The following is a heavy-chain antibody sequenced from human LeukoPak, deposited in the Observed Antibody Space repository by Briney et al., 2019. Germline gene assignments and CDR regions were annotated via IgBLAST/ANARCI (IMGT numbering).Heavy chain of an antibody. D-gene: IGHD4-17*01. Sequence: SQTLSLTCTVSGGSISSGGYYWSWIRQHPGKGLEWIGYIYYSGSTYYNPSLKSRVTISVDRSKNQFSLKLSSVTAADTAVYYCARVGTGDYNPDYWGQGTLVTVSS. CDR1: GGSISSGGYY. CDR3: ARVGTGDYNPDY. CDR2: IYYSGST. J-gene: IGHJ4*02. V-gene: IGHV4-31*03.